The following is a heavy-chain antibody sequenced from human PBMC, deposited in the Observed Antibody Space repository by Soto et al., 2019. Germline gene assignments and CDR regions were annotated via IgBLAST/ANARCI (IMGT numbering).Heavy chain of an antibody. J-gene: IGHJ4*02. Sequence: GGSLRLSCAASGFTFSSYSMNWVRQAPGKGLEWVSYISSSSSTIYYADSVKGRFTISRDNAKNSLYLQMNSLRAEDTAVYYCARDPYVYYGSGSPAFDYWGQGTLVTVSS. V-gene: IGHV3-48*01. CDR1: GFTFSSYS. CDR3: ARDPYVYYGSGSPAFDY. D-gene: IGHD3-10*01. CDR2: ISSSSSTI.